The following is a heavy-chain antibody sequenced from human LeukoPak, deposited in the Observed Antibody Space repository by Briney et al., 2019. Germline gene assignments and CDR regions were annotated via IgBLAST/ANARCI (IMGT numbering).Heavy chain of an antibody. V-gene: IGHV3-30*02. Sequence: GGSLRLSCAASGFTFSSYGMHWVRQAPGKGLEWVAFIRYDGSNKYYADSVKGRFTISRDNAKNSLYLQMNSLRAEDMALYYCAKVGVAYYYYYYMDVWGKGTTVTVSS. CDR3: AKVGVAYYYYYYMDV. CDR1: GFTFSSYG. CDR2: IRYDGSNK. D-gene: IGHD3-10*01. J-gene: IGHJ6*03.